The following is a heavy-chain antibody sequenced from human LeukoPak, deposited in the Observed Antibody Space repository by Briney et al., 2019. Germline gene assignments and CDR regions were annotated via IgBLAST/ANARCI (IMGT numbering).Heavy chain of an antibody. CDR3: AKGGIKDKYFYYDSSGYYYDY. J-gene: IGHJ4*02. D-gene: IGHD3-22*01. Sequence: GGSLRLSCAASGFTFSSYGMSWVRQAPGKGLEWVSAISGSGGSTYYADSVKGRFTISRDNSKNTLYLQMNSLRAEDTAVYYCAKGGIKDKYFYYDSSGYYYDYWGQGTLVTVSS. CDR2: ISGSGGST. V-gene: IGHV3-23*01. CDR1: GFTFSSYG.